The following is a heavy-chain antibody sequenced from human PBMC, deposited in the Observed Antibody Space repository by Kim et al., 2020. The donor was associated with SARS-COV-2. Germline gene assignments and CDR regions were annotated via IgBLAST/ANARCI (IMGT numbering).Heavy chain of an antibody. CDR3: ATGAGIAYYDILTGYRRPNWFDP. CDR1: GYTLTELS. CDR2: FDPEDGET. J-gene: IGHJ5*02. D-gene: IGHD3-9*01. Sequence: ASVKVSCKVSGYTLTELSMHWVRQAPGKGLEWMGGFDPEDGETIYAQKFQGRVTMTEDTSTDTAYMELSSLRSEDTAVYYCATGAGIAYYDILTGYRRPNWFDPWGQGTLVTVSS. V-gene: IGHV1-24*01.